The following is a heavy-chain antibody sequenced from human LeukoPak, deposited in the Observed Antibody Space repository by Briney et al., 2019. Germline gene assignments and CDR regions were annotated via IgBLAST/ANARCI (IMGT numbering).Heavy chain of an antibody. J-gene: IGHJ4*02. CDR2: IYYSGST. V-gene: IGHV4-59*01. D-gene: IGHD6-13*01. CDR1: GGSISSYY. Sequence: SETLSLTCTVSGGSISSYYWSWIRQPPGKGLEWIGYIYYSGSTNYNPSLKSRVTISVDTSKNQFSLKLSSVTAADTAVYYCARSLGAAGILYYFDYWGQGTLVTVSS. CDR3: ARSLGAAGILYYFDY.